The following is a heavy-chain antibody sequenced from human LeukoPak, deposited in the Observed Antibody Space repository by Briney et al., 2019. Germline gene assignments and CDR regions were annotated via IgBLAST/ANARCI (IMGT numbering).Heavy chain of an antibody. J-gene: IGHJ6*02. Sequence: PGGSLRLSCAGSGFIFSTYSMIWVRQAPGKGLEWVSSISSGSGYIYYADSVKGRFTISRDNAKNSLFLQMNSLRAKDTAVYYCARNTNYGMDVWGQGTTVTVSS. CDR2: ISSGSGYI. V-gene: IGHV3-21*01. CDR1: GFIFSTYS. D-gene: IGHD3-3*01. CDR3: ARNTNYGMDV.